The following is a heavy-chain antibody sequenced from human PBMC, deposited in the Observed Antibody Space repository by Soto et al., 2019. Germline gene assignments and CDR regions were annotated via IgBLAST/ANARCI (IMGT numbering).Heavy chain of an antibody. Sequence: ASVKVSCKASGYTFTSYAMNWVRQAPGQGLEWMGWINTNTGNPTYAQGFTGRFVFSLDTSVSTAYLQISSLKAEDTAVYYCASSSLSYSSSLYCTDWGQGTLVTVYS. CDR2: INTNTGNP. J-gene: IGHJ4*02. CDR3: ASSSLSYSSSLYCTD. D-gene: IGHD6-13*01. V-gene: IGHV7-4-1*02. CDR1: GYTFTSYA.